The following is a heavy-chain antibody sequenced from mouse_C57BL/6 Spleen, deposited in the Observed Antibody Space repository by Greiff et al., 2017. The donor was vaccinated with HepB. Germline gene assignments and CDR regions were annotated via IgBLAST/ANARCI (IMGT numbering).Heavy chain of an antibody. J-gene: IGHJ1*03. CDR3: TRTITTVVYWYFDV. V-gene: IGHV1-15*01. CDR2: IDPETGGT. D-gene: IGHD1-1*01. CDR1: GYTFTDYE. Sequence: QVQLKESGAELVRPGASVTLSCKASGYTFTDYEMHWVKQTPVHGLEWIGAIDPETGGTAYNQKFKGKAILTADKSSSTAYMELRSLTSEDSAVYYCTRTITTVVYWYFDVWGTGTTVTVSS.